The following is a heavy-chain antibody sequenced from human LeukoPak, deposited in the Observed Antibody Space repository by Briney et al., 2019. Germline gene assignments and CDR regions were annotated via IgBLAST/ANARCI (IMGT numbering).Heavy chain of an antibody. Sequence: GGSLRLSCAASGFTFSSHWMSWVRQAPGKGLEWAANIKQDGSEKYYVDSVKGRFTISRDNAKNSLYLQMNSLRAEDTAVYYCARDEGSSENWNYAQYWGQGTLVTVSS. CDR1: GFTFSSHW. J-gene: IGHJ4*02. D-gene: IGHD1-7*01. CDR2: IKQDGSEK. CDR3: ARDEGSSENWNYAQY. V-gene: IGHV3-7*01.